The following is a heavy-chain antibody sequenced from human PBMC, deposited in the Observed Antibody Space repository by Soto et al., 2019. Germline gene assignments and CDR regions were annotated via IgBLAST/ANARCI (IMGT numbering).Heavy chain of an antibody. CDR2: FNAGNGNT. J-gene: IGHJ4*02. D-gene: IGHD6-13*01. Sequence: ASVKVSCKASGYTFTSYAMHWVRQAPGQRLEWMGWFNAGNGNTKYSQKFQGRVTITRDTSASTAYMELSSLRSEDTAVYYCASHAITAAGPSTMDYWGQGTLVTVSS. CDR3: ASHAITAAGPSTMDY. CDR1: GYTFTSYA. V-gene: IGHV1-3*01.